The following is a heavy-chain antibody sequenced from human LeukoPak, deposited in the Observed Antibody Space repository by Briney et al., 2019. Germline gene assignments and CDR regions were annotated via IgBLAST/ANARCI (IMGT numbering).Heavy chain of an antibody. D-gene: IGHD6-13*01. J-gene: IGHJ4*02. CDR3: ARGVYIAAAQYAY. V-gene: IGHV4-59*01. CDR1: RGSISSYY. CDR2: IYYSGTT. Sequence: KPSETLSLTCTVSRGSISSYYWSWIRQPPGKGLEWIGYIYYSGTTNYNPSLKSRVTISVDTSKNQFSLKLSSVTAADTAVYYCARGVYIAAAQYAYWGQGTLVTVSS.